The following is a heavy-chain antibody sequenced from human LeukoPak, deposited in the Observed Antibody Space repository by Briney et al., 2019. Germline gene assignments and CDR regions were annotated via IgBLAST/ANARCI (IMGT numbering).Heavy chain of an antibody. CDR2: ISGSGGST. J-gene: IGHJ4*02. Sequence: GGSLRLSCAASGFTFSSYAMSWVRQALGKGPEWVSAISGSGGSTYYADSVKGRFTISRDNSKNTLYLQMNSLRAEDTAVYYCAKKRCSGGSCYSYFDYWGQGTLVTVSS. V-gene: IGHV3-23*01. D-gene: IGHD2-15*01. CDR3: AKKRCSGGSCYSYFDY. CDR1: GFTFSSYA.